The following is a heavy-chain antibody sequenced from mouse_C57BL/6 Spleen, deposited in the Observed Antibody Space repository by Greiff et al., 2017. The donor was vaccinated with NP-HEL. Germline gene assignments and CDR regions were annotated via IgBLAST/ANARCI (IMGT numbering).Heavy chain of an antibody. CDR3: ARKWGYDEGAWFAY. CDR1: GYTFTSYG. V-gene: IGHV1-81*01. J-gene: IGHJ3*01. D-gene: IGHD2-2*01. CDR2: IYPRSGNT. Sequence: VQLQESGAELARPGASVKLSCKASGYTFTSYGISWVKQRTGQGLEWIGEIYPRSGNTYYNEKFKGKATLTADKSSSTAYMELRSLTSEDSAVYFCARKWGYDEGAWFAYWGQGTLVTVSA.